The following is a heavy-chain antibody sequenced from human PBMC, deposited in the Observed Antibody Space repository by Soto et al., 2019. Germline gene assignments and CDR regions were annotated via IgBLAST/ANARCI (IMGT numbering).Heavy chain of an antibody. CDR2: IYYNGTT. V-gene: IGHV4-59*08. J-gene: IGHJ4*02. CDR1: GGSISGYY. D-gene: IGHD2-21*01. CDR3: ARQAYTPVAIAADY. Sequence: SETLSLTCTVSGGSISGYYWSWIRQPPLKGLEWIGNIYYNGTTNYNPSLKSRVTISLDTSKNQFSLKLDSVTASDTAVYYCARQAYTPVAIAADYWGQGTLVTVSS.